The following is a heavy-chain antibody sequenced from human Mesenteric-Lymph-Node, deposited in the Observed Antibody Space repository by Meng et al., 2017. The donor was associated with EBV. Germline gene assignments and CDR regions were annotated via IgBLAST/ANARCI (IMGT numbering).Heavy chain of an antibody. CDR2: INISGST. J-gene: IGHJ5*02. D-gene: IGHD3-3*01. Sequence: GRSGPSVTPPPASVVVGWSFCGYTWSCFRQPPGKGVDWIGEINISGSTNYNPTTKSRVTISVGTSMTPFSLKLSSVTDANTLVYYCARNGIWSGYFWGWYDPWGQGTLVTVSS. CDR3: ARNGIWSGYFWGWYDP. V-gene: IGHV4-34*01. CDR1: GWSFCGYT.